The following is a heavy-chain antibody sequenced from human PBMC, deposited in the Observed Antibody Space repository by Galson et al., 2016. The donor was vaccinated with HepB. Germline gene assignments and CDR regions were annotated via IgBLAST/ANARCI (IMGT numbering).Heavy chain of an antibody. J-gene: IGHJ4*02. CDR1: GFTFNSYW. Sequence: SLRLSCAASGFTFNSYWMHWVRQAPGKGLVWVSRISSDGTSIIYADSGKGRFTISRDNAKNTLYLQMNSLRAEDTAVYYCARQQWPRVFDYWGQGTLVTVS. V-gene: IGHV3-74*01. CDR2: ISSDGTSI. D-gene: IGHD6-19*01. CDR3: ARQQWPRVFDY.